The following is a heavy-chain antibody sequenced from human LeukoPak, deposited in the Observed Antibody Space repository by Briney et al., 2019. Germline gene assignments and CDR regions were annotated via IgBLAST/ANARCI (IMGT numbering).Heavy chain of an antibody. D-gene: IGHD3-22*01. Sequence: SETLSLTCAVSGDSISSHYWTWIRQPPGKGREWIGYIYYNGSTNYNPSLKSRVTISVDLSKDQFSLRLSSVTAADTAVYYCARAPNSYDSSGYGSFDYWGQGTLVTVSS. V-gene: IGHV4-59*11. CDR2: IYYNGST. CDR1: GDSISSHY. J-gene: IGHJ4*02. CDR3: ARAPNSYDSSGYGSFDY.